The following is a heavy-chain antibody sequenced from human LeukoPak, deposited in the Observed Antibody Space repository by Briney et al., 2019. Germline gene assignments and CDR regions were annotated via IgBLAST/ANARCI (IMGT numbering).Heavy chain of an antibody. CDR2: INWSGVST. CDR3: AKGKDTLNPYWYFDV. Sequence: GGSLRLSCAASGFSFDDYAMSWVRQAPGKGLELVSGINWSGVSTGYADSVKRRFTISRDNTKNSLFLQLNSLRAEDTAFYYCAKGKDTLNPYWYFDVWGRGTLVSVSS. CDR1: GFSFDDYA. J-gene: IGHJ2*01. D-gene: IGHD5-18*01. V-gene: IGHV3-20*04.